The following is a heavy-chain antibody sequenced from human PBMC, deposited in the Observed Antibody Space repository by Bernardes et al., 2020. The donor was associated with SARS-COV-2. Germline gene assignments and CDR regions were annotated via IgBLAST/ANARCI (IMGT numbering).Heavy chain of an antibody. D-gene: IGHD2-15*01. J-gene: IGHJ5*02. V-gene: IGHV3-23*01. Sequence: GGSLRLSCAASGFTFSSYAMSWVRQAPGKGLEWVSAISGSGGSTYYADSVKGRFTISRDNSKNTLYLQMNSLRAEDTAVYYFAKEPYCSVGNCYGLDWFDPRGQRTLATVSS. CDR3: AKEPYCSVGNCYGLDWFDP. CDR1: GFTFSSYA. CDR2: ISGSGGST.